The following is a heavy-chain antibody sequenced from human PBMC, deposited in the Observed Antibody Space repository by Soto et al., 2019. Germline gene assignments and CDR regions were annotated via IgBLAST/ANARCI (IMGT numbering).Heavy chain of an antibody. J-gene: IGHJ4*02. D-gene: IGHD2-2*03. V-gene: IGHV1-46*03. CDR2: INPSGGST. Sequence: ASVKVSCKASGYTFTSYYMHWVRQAPGQGLEWMGIINPSGGSTSYAQKFQGRVTMTRDTSTSTVYMELSSLRSEDTAVYYCARALGYCRGTSCFVAYGGQGTLVPVSS. CDR1: GYTFTSYY. CDR3: ARALGYCRGTSCFVAY.